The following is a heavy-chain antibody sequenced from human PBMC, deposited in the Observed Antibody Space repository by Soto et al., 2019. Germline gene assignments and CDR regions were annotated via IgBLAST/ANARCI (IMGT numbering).Heavy chain of an antibody. CDR1: GYTFTSYD. Sequence: ASTKVSCTSSGYTFTSYDINWVRQATGQGLEWMGWMNPNSGNTGYAQKFQGRVTMTRNTSISTAYMELSSLRSEDTAVYYCARGLEWLRFYYYYGMDVWGQGTTVTVSS. D-gene: IGHD5-12*01. V-gene: IGHV1-8*01. CDR2: MNPNSGNT. J-gene: IGHJ6*02. CDR3: ARGLEWLRFYYYYGMDV.